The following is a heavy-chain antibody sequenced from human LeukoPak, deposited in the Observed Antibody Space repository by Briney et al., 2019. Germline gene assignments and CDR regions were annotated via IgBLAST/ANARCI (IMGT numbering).Heavy chain of an antibody. CDR2: ISWSSDVI. J-gene: IGHJ4*02. D-gene: IGHD6-19*01. CDR3: AKDMRGTLTSGWSTGFDY. V-gene: IGHV3-9*01. Sequence: PGGSLRLSCAASGFTFAHYAMHWVRQAPGKGPEWASGISWSSDVIAYGDSVKGRFTISRDNAKNSLYLQMNSLTPEDTAMYYCAKDMRGTLTSGWSTGFDYWGQGILVIVSS. CDR1: GFTFAHYA.